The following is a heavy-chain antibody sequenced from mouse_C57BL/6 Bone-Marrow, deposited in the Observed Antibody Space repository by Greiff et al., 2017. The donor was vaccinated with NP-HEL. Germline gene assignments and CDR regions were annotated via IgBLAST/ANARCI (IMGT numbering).Heavy chain of an antibody. V-gene: IGHV1-82*01. Sequence: QVTLKVSGPELVKPGASVKISCKASGYAFSSSWMNWVKQRPGKGLEWIGRIYPGDGDTNYNGKFKGKATLTADKSSSTAYMQLSSLTSEDSAVYFCAREVLRYFDYWGQGTTLTVSS. D-gene: IGHD1-1*01. CDR2: IYPGDGDT. J-gene: IGHJ2*01. CDR3: AREVLRYFDY. CDR1: GYAFSSSW.